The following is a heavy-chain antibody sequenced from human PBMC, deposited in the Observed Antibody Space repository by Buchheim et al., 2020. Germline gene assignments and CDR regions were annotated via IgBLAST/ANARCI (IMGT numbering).Heavy chain of an antibody. V-gene: IGHV3-15*01. CDR1: GLPFTNAW. CDR3: ATDLGEG. D-gene: IGHD4-17*01. J-gene: IGHJ4*02. CDR2: IKSRTDGGKA. Sequence: VQLVESGGGLVEPGGSLRLSCAASGLPFTNAWMTWVRQAPGKGLEWLGLIKSRTDGGKADFAAPVKGRFTSSSDDPQKLLYLQMNSLRTDDTAVYYCATDLGEGWGQGAL.